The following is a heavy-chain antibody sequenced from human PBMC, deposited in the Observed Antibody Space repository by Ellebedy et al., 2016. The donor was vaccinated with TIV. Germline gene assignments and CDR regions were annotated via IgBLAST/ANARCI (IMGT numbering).Heavy chain of an antibody. CDR3: ASQGFSFRGGLNRFDP. CDR2: IYYSGST. J-gene: IGHJ5*02. D-gene: IGHD3-16*01. Sequence: SETLSLTXTVSGGPISSYYWGWIRQPPGKGLEWIGSIYYSGSTYYNPSLKSRVTISVDTSKNQFSLKLSSVTAADTAVYYCASQGFSFRGGLNRFDPWGQGTLVTVSS. V-gene: IGHV4-39*07. CDR1: GGPISSYY.